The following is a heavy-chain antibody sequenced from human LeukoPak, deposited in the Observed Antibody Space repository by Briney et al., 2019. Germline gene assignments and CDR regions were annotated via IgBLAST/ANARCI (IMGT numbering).Heavy chain of an antibody. Sequence: SGPALVKPTQTLTLTCTFSRFSLSTSGMCVSWIRQPPGKALEWLARIDWDDDKFCSTSLKTRLTISKGASKNQVVLTMTNMDPVDTATYYCARISRGGSDYTVDYWGQGTLVTVSS. J-gene: IGHJ4*02. CDR3: ARISRGGSDYTVDY. CDR1: RFSLSTSGMC. V-gene: IGHV2-70*17. D-gene: IGHD1-26*01. CDR2: IDWDDDK.